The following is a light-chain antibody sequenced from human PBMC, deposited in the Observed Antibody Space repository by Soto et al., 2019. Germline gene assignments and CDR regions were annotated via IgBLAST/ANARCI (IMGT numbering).Light chain of an antibody. J-gene: IGLJ2*01. Sequence: QPVLTQSPSASASLGASVKLTCTLSSGHSSYVIAWHQQQPEKGPRYLMKLNSDGSHSKGDGIPDRFSGSSSGAERYLTISSLQSEDEADYYCQTWGTGNVLFGGGTKLTVL. CDR2: LNSDGSH. CDR1: SGHSSYV. V-gene: IGLV4-69*01. CDR3: QTWGTGNVL.